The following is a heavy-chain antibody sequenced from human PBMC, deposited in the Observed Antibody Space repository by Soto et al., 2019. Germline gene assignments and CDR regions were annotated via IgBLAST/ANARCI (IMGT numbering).Heavy chain of an antibody. V-gene: IGHV6-1*01. CDR2: TYYRSRWYS. D-gene: IGHD2-15*01. Sequence: SQTLSLTCVGSGDTVSSNSVAWNWVRQSTSRSLEWLGRTYYRSRWYSDYAVSVRSRIDINADTSKNQVSLQLNSVTPEDTAVYYCARSEEDSDYYYYGMDVWGQGTTVTVSS. CDR1: GDTVSSNSVA. J-gene: IGHJ6*02. CDR3: ARSEEDSDYYYYGMDV.